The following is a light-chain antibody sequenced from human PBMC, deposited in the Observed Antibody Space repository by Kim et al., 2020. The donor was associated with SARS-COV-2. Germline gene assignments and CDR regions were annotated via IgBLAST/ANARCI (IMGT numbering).Light chain of an antibody. CDR3: CSYARSSTPVV. Sequence: QSALTQPAFVSGSPGQSITISCTGTSSDVGSYNLVSWYQQSPGKAPKLMIYEVSKRPSGVSNRFSGSKSGYTASLTISGLQAEDAADYFCCSYARSSTPVVFGGGTQLTVL. J-gene: IGLJ2*01. CDR1: SSDVGSYNL. CDR2: EVS. V-gene: IGLV2-23*02.